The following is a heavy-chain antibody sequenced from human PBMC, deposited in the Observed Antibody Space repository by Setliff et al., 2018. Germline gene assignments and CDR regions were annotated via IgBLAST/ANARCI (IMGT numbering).Heavy chain of an antibody. CDR1: GFSLRIFW. CDR3: ARTCSGSGCYAGLES. V-gene: IGHV3-30*03. J-gene: IGHJ4*02. Sequence: GGSLRLSCAASGFSLRIFWMSWVRQTPGRGLEWVAVILDDGVKKYHADSVKGRFTISRDNSKNTLYLQMNSLRPEDTAVYYCARTCSGSGCYAGLESWGQGTPVTVSS. CDR2: ILDDGVKK. D-gene: IGHD2-15*01.